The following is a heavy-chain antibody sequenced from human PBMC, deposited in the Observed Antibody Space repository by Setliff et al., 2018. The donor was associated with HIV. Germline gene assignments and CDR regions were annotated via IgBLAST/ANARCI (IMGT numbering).Heavy chain of an antibody. Sequence: GASVKVSCKASGYTFTDNYIHWVRQAPGQGLEWMEWINSASGGTNYAQNFQGRVTVTRDTSINTAYMELSRLRSDDTAVYYCARSPRYSSGWYDSYFDQWGQGTLVTVSS. CDR1: GYTFTDNY. V-gene: IGHV1-2*02. CDR2: INSASGGT. J-gene: IGHJ4*02. CDR3: ARSPRYSSGWYDSYFDQ. D-gene: IGHD6-19*01.